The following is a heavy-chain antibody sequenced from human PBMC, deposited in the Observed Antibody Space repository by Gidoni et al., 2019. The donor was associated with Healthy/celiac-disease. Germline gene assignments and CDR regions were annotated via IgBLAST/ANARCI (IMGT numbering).Heavy chain of an antibody. CDR2: IYYSGST. Sequence: QVQLQESGPGLVQPSQTLSLTCTVSVGSISSGDYYWSWIRQPPGKGLEWIGYIYYSGSTYYNPSLKSRVTRAVETSKNQFSLKLSYVTAADTAVYYCAREMNGGNSWYFDLWGRGTLVTVSS. CDR1: VGSISSGDYY. J-gene: IGHJ2*01. D-gene: IGHD2-21*02. V-gene: IGHV4-30-4*01. CDR3: AREMNGGNSWYFDL.